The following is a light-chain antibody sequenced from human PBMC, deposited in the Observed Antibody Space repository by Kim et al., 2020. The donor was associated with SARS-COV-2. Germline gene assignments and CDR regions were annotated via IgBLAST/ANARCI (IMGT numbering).Light chain of an antibody. Sequence: DIQMTQSPSTLSASVGDRVTITCRASQSVSSWLAWYQQKPGKAPKLLIYKASTLEGGVPSRFSGRGSGTEFTLTINSLQPDDFATYSCQQYDSHPYTFGQGTKV. J-gene: IGKJ2*01. CDR2: KAS. CDR3: QQYDSHPYT. V-gene: IGKV1-5*03. CDR1: QSVSSW.